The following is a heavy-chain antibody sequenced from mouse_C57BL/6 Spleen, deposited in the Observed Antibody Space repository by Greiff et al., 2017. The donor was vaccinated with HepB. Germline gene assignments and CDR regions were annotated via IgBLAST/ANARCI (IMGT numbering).Heavy chain of an antibody. Sequence: QVQLQQPGAELVRPGTSVKLSCKASGYTFTSYWMHWVKQRPGQGLEWIGVIDPSDSYTTYNQKFKGKATLTVDTSSSTAYMQLSSLTSEDSAVYYCARRDTTVVADYWGQGTTLTVSS. V-gene: IGHV1-59*01. CDR1: GYTFTSYW. D-gene: IGHD1-1*01. CDR2: IDPSDSYT. J-gene: IGHJ2*01. CDR3: ARRDTTVVADY.